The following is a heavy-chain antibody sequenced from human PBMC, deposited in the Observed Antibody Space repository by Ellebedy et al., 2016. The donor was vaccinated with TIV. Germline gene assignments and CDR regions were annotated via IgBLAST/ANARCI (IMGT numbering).Heavy chain of an antibody. CDR3: ARGLGMGYYFDS. CDR1: GFTVSSKY. D-gene: IGHD7-27*01. CDR2: IFGDDYT. V-gene: IGHV3-66*01. J-gene: IGHJ4*02. Sequence: PGGSLRLSCAASGFTVSSKYMSWVRQAPGKGLEWVSIIFGDDYTYYADSVKGRLTISRDKSNNTVHLQLNSLRADDTAVYFCARGLGMGYYFDSWGQGTPVSVSS.